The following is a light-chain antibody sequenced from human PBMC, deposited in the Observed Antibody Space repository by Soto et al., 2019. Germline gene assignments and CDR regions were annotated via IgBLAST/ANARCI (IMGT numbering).Light chain of an antibody. J-gene: IGLJ1*01. CDR1: GSDVGGYNY. CDR3: SSYTSSSTLPYV. V-gene: IGLV2-14*01. Sequence: QSVLTQPASVSGSPGQSITISCTGTGSDVGGYNYVSWYQQHPGKAPKLMIYDVSNRPSGVSNRFSGSKSGNTASLTISGLQAEDEADYYCSSYTSSSTLPYVFGTGTKVTVL. CDR2: DVS.